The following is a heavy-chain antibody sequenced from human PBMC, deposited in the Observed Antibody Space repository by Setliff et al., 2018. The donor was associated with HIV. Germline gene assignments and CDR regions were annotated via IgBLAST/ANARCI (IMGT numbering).Heavy chain of an antibody. Sequence: ASVKVSCKASGYTFTGYYMHWVRQAPGQGLEWMGWINPNSGDTNYAQKFQGRVTMTKDTSTGTAYMELSSLRSDDTAVYYCATDRTQTGINMVRGRIVDPARYPLDYWGQGTLVTVSS. J-gene: IGHJ4*02. CDR1: GYTFTGYY. D-gene: IGHD3-10*01. V-gene: IGHV1-2*02. CDR2: INPNSGDT. CDR3: ATDRTQTGINMVRGRIVDPARYPLDY.